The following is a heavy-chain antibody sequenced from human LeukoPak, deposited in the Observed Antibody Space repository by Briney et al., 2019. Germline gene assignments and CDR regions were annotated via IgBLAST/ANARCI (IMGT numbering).Heavy chain of an antibody. Sequence: GGSLRLSCAASGFTFSSYAMSWVRQAPGKGLEWVSAISGSGGSTYYADSVKGRFTISRDNSKNTLYLQMNSLRAEDTAVYYCARRLVSSSSCFDYWGQGALVTVSS. V-gene: IGHV3-23*01. CDR3: ARRLVSSSSCFDY. CDR2: ISGSGGST. J-gene: IGHJ4*02. D-gene: IGHD6-13*01. CDR1: GFTFSSYA.